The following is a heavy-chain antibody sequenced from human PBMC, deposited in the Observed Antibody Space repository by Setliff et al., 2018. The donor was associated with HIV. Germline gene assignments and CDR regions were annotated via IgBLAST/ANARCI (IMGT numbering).Heavy chain of an antibody. CDR1: DYTFTNYG. V-gene: IGHV1-18*01. J-gene: IGHJ3*02. D-gene: IGHD1-26*01. Sequence: ASVKVSCKTSDYTFTNYGIYWVRQAPGQGLEWMGWISNYNGNTNYARKFHGRVTTTTDTSTRTAYMEMRGLTYDDTAVYYCARASGGNSVENGFDIWGQGTMVTVSS. CDR3: ARASGGNSVENGFDI. CDR2: ISNYNGNT.